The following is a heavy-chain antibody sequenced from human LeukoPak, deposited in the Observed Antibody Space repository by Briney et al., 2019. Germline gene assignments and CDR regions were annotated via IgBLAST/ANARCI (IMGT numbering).Heavy chain of an antibody. CDR2: ISGSAGNT. CDR3: AKSSRPYDILTGYYSFNY. CDR1: GFRFRFYA. V-gene: IGHV3-23*01. J-gene: IGHJ4*02. Sequence: GGSLRLSCAASGFRFRFYAMCWVRQAPGKGLEWVSSISGSAGNTYYVDSVTGRFIISRDDSRNTLYLQMNSLRADDTAVYYCAKSSRPYDILTGYYSFNYWGQGTLVTVSS. D-gene: IGHD3-9*01.